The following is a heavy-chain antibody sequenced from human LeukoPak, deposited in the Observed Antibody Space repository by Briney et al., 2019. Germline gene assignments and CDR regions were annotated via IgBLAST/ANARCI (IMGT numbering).Heavy chain of an antibody. D-gene: IGHD5-12*01. Sequence: GGSLRLSCAASVFTFSSYSMNWVRQAPGKGLEWVSSISSSSSYIYYADSVKGRFTISRDNAKNSLYLQMNSLRAEDTAVYYCARSLGYSGYDPNFYYYGMDVWGQGTTVTVSS. CDR1: VFTFSSYS. V-gene: IGHV3-21*01. CDR2: ISSSSSYI. CDR3: ARSLGYSGYDPNFYYYGMDV. J-gene: IGHJ6*02.